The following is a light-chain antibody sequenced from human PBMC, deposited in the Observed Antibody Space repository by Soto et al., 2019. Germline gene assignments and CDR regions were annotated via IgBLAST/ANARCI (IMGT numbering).Light chain of an antibody. V-gene: IGKV1-12*01. J-gene: IGKJ1*01. CDR1: QDVGSW. CDR2: VTS. CDR3: QQGNIFPPT. Sequence: DIQMTQSPSFVSASVGDRVTITCRASQDVGSWLDWYQQRPGQAPKLLIYVTSILRSGVPSRFSGSVSGTDFTLTISSLQPEDFATYYCQQGNIFPPTFGQGTKVEIK.